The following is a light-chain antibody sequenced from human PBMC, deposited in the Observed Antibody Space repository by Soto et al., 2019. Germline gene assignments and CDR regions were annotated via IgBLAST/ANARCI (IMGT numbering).Light chain of an antibody. CDR3: QQRIT. V-gene: IGKV1-9*01. J-gene: IGKJ5*01. CDR2: AAS. Sequence: DIPLTQSPSFLSASVGDRVTITCRASQGISSYLAWYQQKPGKAPKLLIYAASTLQSGVPARFSGSGSGTEFTCTISRGQAEYFGTYYWQQRITFGRGTRLEIK. CDR1: QGISSY.